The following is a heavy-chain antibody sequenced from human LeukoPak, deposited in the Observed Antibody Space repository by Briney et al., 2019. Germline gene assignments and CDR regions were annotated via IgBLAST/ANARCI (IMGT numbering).Heavy chain of an antibody. D-gene: IGHD4-17*01. CDR1: GYTFTSYG. CDR3: ATYPSHGDYAASPFDY. Sequence: GASVKVSCKASGYTFTSYGISWVRQAPGQGLEWMGGIIPIFGTANYAQKFQGRVTITADESTSTAYMELSSLRSEDTAVYYCATYPSHGDYAASPFDYWGQGTLVTVSS. J-gene: IGHJ4*02. V-gene: IGHV1-69*13. CDR2: IIPIFGTA.